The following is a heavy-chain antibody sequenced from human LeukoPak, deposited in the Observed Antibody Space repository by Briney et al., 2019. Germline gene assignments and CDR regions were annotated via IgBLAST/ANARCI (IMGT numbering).Heavy chain of an antibody. V-gene: IGHV3-48*02. CDR1: GFTFSRYT. Sequence: GGSLRLSCAASGFTFSRYTMHWVRQAPGKGLEWVSYISGSSGTIYYADSVKGRFTISRDNAKDSLYLQMNSLRDEDTAVYYCARDLAWSLDYWGQGTLVTVSS. D-gene: IGHD1-26*01. CDR2: ISGSSGTI. J-gene: IGHJ4*02. CDR3: ARDLAWSLDY.